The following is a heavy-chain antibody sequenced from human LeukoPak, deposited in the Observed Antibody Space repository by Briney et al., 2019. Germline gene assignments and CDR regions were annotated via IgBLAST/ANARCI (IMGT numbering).Heavy chain of an antibody. CDR1: GVTFSSYA. V-gene: IGHV3-30-3*01. CDR3: AGIAAAVSFDY. Sequence: PGGSLRLSCAASGVTFSSYAMHWVRQAPGKGLEWVAVISYDGSNKYYADSVKGRFTISRDNSKNTLYLQMNSLRAEDTAVYYCAGIAAAVSFDYWGQGTLVTVSS. J-gene: IGHJ4*02. CDR2: ISYDGSNK. D-gene: IGHD6-13*01.